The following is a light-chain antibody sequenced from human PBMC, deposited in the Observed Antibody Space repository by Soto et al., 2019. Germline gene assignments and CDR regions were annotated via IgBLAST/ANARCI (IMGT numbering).Light chain of an antibody. CDR2: DVS. CDR3: SSYTISSHLV. Sequence: QSALTQPASVSGSPGQSITISCTGTSSDVGGYNSVSWYQQHPGKVPKLMIYDVSNRPSGVSDRFSGSKSGNTAALTISGLQAEDEADYYCSSYTISSHLVFGGGTQLTVL. CDR1: SSDVGGYNS. V-gene: IGLV2-14*01. J-gene: IGLJ2*01.